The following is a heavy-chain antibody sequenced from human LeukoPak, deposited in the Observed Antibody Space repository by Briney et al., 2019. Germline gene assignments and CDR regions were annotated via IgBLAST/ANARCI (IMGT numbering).Heavy chain of an antibody. CDR1: GGSVSSGSYY. CDR3: ARDAAYGDYPFDY. D-gene: IGHD4-17*01. CDR2: IYYSGST. J-gene: IGHJ4*02. Sequence: SETLSLTCTVSGGSVSSGSYYWSWIRQPPGTGLEWIGYIYYSGSTNYNPSLKSRVTISVDTSKNQFSLKLSSVTAADTAVYYCARDAAYGDYPFDYWGQGTLVTVSS. V-gene: IGHV4-61*01.